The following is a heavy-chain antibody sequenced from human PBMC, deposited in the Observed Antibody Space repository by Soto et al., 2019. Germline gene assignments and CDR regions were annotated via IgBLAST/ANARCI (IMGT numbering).Heavy chain of an antibody. D-gene: IGHD3-22*01. V-gene: IGHV3-23*01. CDR1: GFTFSSYA. CDR2: ISGSGGST. J-gene: IGHJ6*02. Sequence: EVQLLESGGGLVQPGGSLRLSCAASGFTFSSYAMSWVRQAPGTGLEWVSAISGSGGSTYYADSVKGRFTISRDNSKNTLYRQMNSLRAEDTAVYYCAKDWGYYDSIGMDVWGQGTTVTVSS. CDR3: AKDWGYYDSIGMDV.